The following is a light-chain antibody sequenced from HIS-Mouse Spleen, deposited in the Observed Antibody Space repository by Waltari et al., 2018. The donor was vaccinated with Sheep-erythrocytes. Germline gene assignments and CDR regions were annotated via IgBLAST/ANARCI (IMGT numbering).Light chain of an antibody. CDR2: DAS. J-gene: IGKJ4*01. CDR1: QDISNY. CDR3: QQYDNLLALT. V-gene: IGKV1-33*01. Sequence: DIQMTQSPFSLSAPVGDRVISTCQASQDISNYLNWYQQKPGKAPKLLIYDASKLETGVPSRFSGSGSGTDFTFTISSLQPEDIATYYCQQYDNLLALTFGGGTKVEIK.